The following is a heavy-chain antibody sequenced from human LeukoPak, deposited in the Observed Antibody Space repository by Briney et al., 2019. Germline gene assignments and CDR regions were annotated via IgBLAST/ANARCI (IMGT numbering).Heavy chain of an antibody. CDR2: VSAFNGHT. CDR1: NYTFTDYG. J-gene: IGHJ4*02. D-gene: IGHD6-19*01. V-gene: IGHV1-18*01. Sequence: ASVKVSCKASNYTFTDYGINWVRQAPGQGLEWVGWVSAFNGHTFYAQKFQGRITMTTDTSTSTAHMELWSLTSDDTAVYYCARALAVTGRGPRDFDFWGQGTLVTVSS. CDR3: ARALAVTGRGPRDFDF.